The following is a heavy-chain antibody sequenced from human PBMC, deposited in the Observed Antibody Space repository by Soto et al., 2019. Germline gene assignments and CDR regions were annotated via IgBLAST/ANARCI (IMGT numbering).Heavy chain of an antibody. Sequence: ASVKVSCKASGYTFTSYGISWVRQAPGQGLVWMGWISAYNGNTNYAQKLQGRVTMTTDTSTSTAYMELRSLRSDDRAVYDCARPQNKGDYDAFDIWGKGTMVTV. D-gene: IGHD4-17*01. J-gene: IGHJ3*02. CDR3: ARPQNKGDYDAFDI. V-gene: IGHV1-18*01. CDR1: GYTFTSYG. CDR2: ISAYNGNT.